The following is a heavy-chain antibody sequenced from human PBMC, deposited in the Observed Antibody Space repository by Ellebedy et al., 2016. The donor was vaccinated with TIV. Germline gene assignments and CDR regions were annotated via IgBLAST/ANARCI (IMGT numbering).Heavy chain of an antibody. J-gene: IGHJ4*02. CDR1: GDSIRSYY. CDR3: SRASSGTYYYFDY. CDR2: IYYSADT. V-gene: IGHV4-59*08. Sequence: SETLSLXXSVSGDSIRSYYWSWIRQPPGKGLEWIGYIYYSADTNYNPSLKSRVTISVDTSKKQVSLKLSSVTAADTAVYYCSRASSGTYYYFDYWGQGTLVTVSS. D-gene: IGHD1-26*01.